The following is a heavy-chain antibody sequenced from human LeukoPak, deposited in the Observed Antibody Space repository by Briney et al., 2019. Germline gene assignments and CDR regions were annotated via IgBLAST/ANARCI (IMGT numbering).Heavy chain of an antibody. Sequence: GGSLRLSCAASGFTFSSYAMSWVRQAPGKGLEWVSAISGSGGSTYYADSVKGRFTISRDNSKNTLYLQMNSLRAEDTAVYYCAKDLGSSWYTNWFDPWGPGTLVTVSS. CDR2: ISGSGGST. J-gene: IGHJ5*02. CDR1: GFTFSSYA. CDR3: AKDLGSSWYTNWFDP. D-gene: IGHD6-13*01. V-gene: IGHV3-23*01.